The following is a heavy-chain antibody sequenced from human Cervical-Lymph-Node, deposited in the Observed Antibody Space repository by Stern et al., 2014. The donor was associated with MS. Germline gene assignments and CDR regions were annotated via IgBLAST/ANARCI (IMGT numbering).Heavy chain of an antibody. J-gene: IGHJ4*02. D-gene: IGHD6-19*01. CDR2: VNPNTGAT. CDR1: RYTFTAYS. CDR3: AAASTTSSASPFDY. V-gene: IGHV1-2*02. Sequence: DQLVESGAEVKKPGASLKVSCQTSRYTFTAYSFHWVRQAPGQGLQWMGWVNPNTGATTYAKQFRGRVTMTRDSSISTAYMELSRLTSDDTAVYYCAAASTTSSASPFDYWGQGTLLTVSS.